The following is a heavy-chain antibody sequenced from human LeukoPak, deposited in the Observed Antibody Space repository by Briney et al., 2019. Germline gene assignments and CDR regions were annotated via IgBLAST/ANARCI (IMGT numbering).Heavy chain of an antibody. CDR3: AKKRRVPDILTGYYRPTLDREVYYYYDMDV. J-gene: IGHJ6*02. V-gene: IGHV3-48*01. D-gene: IGHD3-9*01. Sequence: GGSLRLSCAASGFTFSSYSMNWVRQAPGKGLEWVSYISSSSSTIYYADSVKGRSSISRDKSKNTLYLQVNSLRADDTAVYYCAKKRRVPDILTGYYRPTLDREVYYYYDMDVWGQGTTVTVSS. CDR2: ISSSSSTI. CDR1: GFTFSSYS.